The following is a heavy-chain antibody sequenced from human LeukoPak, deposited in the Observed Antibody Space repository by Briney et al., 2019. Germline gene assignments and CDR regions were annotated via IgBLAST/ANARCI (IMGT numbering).Heavy chain of an antibody. D-gene: IGHD3-3*01. Sequence: TGGSLRLSCTASGSSFITQAMTWVRQVPGKGLEWVSSISESGGTTHYSDSVKGRFTISRDNSKSTLYLQMNSLTAEDSAVYYCAKDPYTISAPPFDYWGQGTLVTVSS. J-gene: IGHJ4*02. CDR1: GSSFITQA. V-gene: IGHV3-23*01. CDR3: AKDPYTISAPPFDY. CDR2: ISESGGTT.